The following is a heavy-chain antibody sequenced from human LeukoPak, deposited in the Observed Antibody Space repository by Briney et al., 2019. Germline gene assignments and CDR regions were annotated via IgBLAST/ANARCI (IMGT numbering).Heavy chain of an antibody. D-gene: IGHD1-26*01. V-gene: IGHV4-39*07. CDR1: GGSISSSSYY. Sequence: SETLSLTCTVSGGSISSSSYYWGWIRQPPGKGLEWIGSIYYSGSTYYNPSLKSRVTISVDTSKNQFSLKLSSVTAADTAVYYCLRGIVGATEVNAFDIWGQGTMVTVSS. CDR3: LRGIVGATEVNAFDI. J-gene: IGHJ3*02. CDR2: IYYSGST.